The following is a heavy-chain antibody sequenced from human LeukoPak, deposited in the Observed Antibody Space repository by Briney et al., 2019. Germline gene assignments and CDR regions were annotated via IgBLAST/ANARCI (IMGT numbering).Heavy chain of an antibody. Sequence: GGSLRLSCAASGFTFSSYEMNWVRQAPGKGLEWVSSISSSSSYIYYADSVKGRFTISRDNAKNSLYLQMNSLRAEDTAVYYCARGTRSMGYYFDYWGQGTLVTVSS. V-gene: IGHV3-21*01. D-gene: IGHD1-1*01. CDR1: GFTFSSYE. CDR3: ARGTRSMGYYFDY. J-gene: IGHJ4*02. CDR2: ISSSSSYI.